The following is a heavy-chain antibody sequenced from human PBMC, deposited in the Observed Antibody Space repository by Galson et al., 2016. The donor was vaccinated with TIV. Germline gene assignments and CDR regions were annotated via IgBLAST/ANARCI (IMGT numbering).Heavy chain of an antibody. CDR2: IRSKPYGGTA. CDR3: ARGRGEI. CDR1: GFRFGDNA. Sequence: GFRFGDNAISWFRQTPEKGLEWVGFIRSKPYGGTAEYAASVRGRLTISRDDSRSTAYLQMDSLKSEDTAVYYCARGRGEIWGPGTLATVSS. D-gene: IGHD3-10*01. V-gene: IGHV3-49*03. J-gene: IGHJ4*02.